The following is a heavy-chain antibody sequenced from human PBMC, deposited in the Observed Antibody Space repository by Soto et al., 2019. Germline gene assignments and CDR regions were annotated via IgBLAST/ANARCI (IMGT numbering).Heavy chain of an antibody. CDR3: ARDPSAYDLPAY. Sequence: QVQPVQSGAEVKKPGSSVKVSCKASGGTFSSYTISWVRQAPGQGLEWMGRIIPILGIANYAQKFQGRVTITADKSTSTAYMELSSLRSEDTAMYYCARDPSAYDLPAYWGQGTLVTVSS. V-gene: IGHV1-69*08. CDR1: GGTFSSYT. D-gene: IGHD5-12*01. J-gene: IGHJ4*02. CDR2: IIPILGIA.